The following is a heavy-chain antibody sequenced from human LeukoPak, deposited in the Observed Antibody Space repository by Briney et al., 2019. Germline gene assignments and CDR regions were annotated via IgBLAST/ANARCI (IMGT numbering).Heavy chain of an antibody. J-gene: IGHJ3*02. Sequence: GGSLRLSCAASGFTFSSYALNWVRQAPRKGLEWVSGISNNGVNRNYADSVKGRFTISRDNSKNTLYLQMNSLRAEDTAVYYCARPNYGPDAFDIWGQGTMVTVSS. CDR2: ISNNGVNR. D-gene: IGHD4-17*01. CDR3: ARPNYGPDAFDI. V-gene: IGHV3-23*01. CDR1: GFTFSSYA.